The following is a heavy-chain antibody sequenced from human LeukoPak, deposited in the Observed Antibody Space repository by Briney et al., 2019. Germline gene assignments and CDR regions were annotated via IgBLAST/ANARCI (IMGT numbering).Heavy chain of an antibody. D-gene: IGHD2-2*01. CDR1: GGSISSGAYY. CDR2: IYYSGYT. V-gene: IGHV4-31*03. Sequence: SETQSLTCTVSGGSISSGAYYWTWIRQYPGKGLEWIGYIYYSGYTYYNPSLKSRIFMSVDTSENQFSLKLSSVTAADTAIYYCARAYQVQRNWFDPWGQGTLVTVSS. J-gene: IGHJ5*02. CDR3: ARAYQVQRNWFDP.